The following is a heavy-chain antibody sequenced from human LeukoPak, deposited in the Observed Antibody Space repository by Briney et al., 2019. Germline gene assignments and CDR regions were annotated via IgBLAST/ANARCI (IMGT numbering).Heavy chain of an antibody. V-gene: IGHV3-30*14. CDR3: ASRNYFDSSGQTPIDY. CDR2: ISYDGSNK. D-gene: IGHD3-22*01. CDR1: GFTFSSYA. Sequence: GGSLRLSCAASGFTFSSYAMHWVRQAPGKGLEWVAVISYDGSNKYYADSVKGRFTISRDSSKNTLYLQMNSLRAEDTAVYYCASRNYFDSSGQTPIDYWGQGTLVTVSS. J-gene: IGHJ4*02.